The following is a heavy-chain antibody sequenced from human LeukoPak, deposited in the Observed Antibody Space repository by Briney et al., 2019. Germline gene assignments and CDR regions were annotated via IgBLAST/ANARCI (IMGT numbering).Heavy chain of an antibody. CDR3: AKGSRIAVALLYFDY. Sequence: AGGSLRLSCAASGFTFSTYEMNWVRQAPGKGLEWVSAISGSGGSTYYADSVKGRSTISRDNSKNTLYLQMNSLRAEDTAVYYCAKGSRIAVALLYFDYWGQGTLVTVSS. CDR2: ISGSGGST. V-gene: IGHV3-23*01. CDR1: GFTFSTYE. J-gene: IGHJ4*02. D-gene: IGHD6-19*01.